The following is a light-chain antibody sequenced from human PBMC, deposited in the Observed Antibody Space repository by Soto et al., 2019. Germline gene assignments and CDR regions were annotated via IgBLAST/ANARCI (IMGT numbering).Light chain of an antibody. CDR2: KAS. CDR1: QSISTW. Sequence: DIQMTQSPSTLSASLGDRVTITCRASQSISTWLAWYQQKPGRAPKLLIYKASSLQSDVPSGFSGSGSGTEFTLTISSLQAEDMAVYYCQQYFDTPLTFGQGTKVDIK. J-gene: IGKJ1*01. V-gene: IGKV1-5*03. CDR3: QQYFDTPLT.